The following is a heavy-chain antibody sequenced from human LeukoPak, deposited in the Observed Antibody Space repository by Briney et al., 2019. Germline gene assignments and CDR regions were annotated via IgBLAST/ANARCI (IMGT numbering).Heavy chain of an antibody. Sequence: GGSLRLSCAASGFTFSSYGMHWVRQAPGKGLEWVAVISYDGSNKYYADSVKGRFTISRDNSKNTLYLQMNSLRAEDTAAYYCAKGDCGGDCYSGYWGQGTLVTVSS. V-gene: IGHV3-30*18. CDR3: AKGDCGGDCYSGY. D-gene: IGHD2-21*02. J-gene: IGHJ4*02. CDR2: ISYDGSNK. CDR1: GFTFSSYG.